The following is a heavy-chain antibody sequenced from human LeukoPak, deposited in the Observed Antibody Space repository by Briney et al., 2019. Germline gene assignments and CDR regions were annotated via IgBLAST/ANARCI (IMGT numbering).Heavy chain of an antibody. CDR2: IYYSGST. CDR3: ARDQSSGSYYHDAFDI. Sequence: PSETLSLTCTVSGGSIGSYYWSWIRQPPGKGLEWIGYIYYSGSTNYNPSFKSRVTISVDTSKNQFSLKLSSVTAADTAVYYCARDQSSGSYYHDAFDIWGQGTMVTVSS. V-gene: IGHV4-59*01. D-gene: IGHD1-26*01. J-gene: IGHJ3*02. CDR1: GGSIGSYY.